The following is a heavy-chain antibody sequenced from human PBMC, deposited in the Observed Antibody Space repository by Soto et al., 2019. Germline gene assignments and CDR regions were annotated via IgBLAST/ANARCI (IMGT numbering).Heavy chain of an antibody. Sequence: GSLRLSCAASGFTSSNYAMTWVRQAPEKGLEWVSGISETGGSIFYADSVRGRFTISRDNSKSTLYLQMNSLRAEDTAVYYCAKGGRRRGSYPPLDFWGQGTVVTVSS. V-gene: IGHV3-23*01. CDR2: ISETGGSI. CDR3: AKGGRRRGSYPPLDF. CDR1: GFTSSNYA. J-gene: IGHJ4*02. D-gene: IGHD3-16*02.